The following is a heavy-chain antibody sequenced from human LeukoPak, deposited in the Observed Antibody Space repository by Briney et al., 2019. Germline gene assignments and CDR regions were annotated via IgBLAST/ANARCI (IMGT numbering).Heavy chain of an antibody. D-gene: IGHD5-24*01. CDR2: ISSSGSTI. J-gene: IGHJ4*02. Sequence: PGGSLRLSCAASGFTFSSYEMNWVRQAPGKGLEWVSYISSSGSTIYYADSVKGRFTISRDNAKTSLYLQMNSLRAEDTAVYYCARGPGEMATFYGYWGQGTLVTVSS. V-gene: IGHV3-48*03. CDR1: GFTFSSYE. CDR3: ARGPGEMATFYGY.